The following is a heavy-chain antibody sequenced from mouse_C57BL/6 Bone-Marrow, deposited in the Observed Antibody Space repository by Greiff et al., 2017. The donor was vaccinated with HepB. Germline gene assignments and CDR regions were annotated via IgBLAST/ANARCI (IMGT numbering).Heavy chain of an antibody. CDR3: AGDYYGSSYDYCAMDY. V-gene: IGHV1-54*01. D-gene: IGHD1-1*01. CDR1: GYTFTNYL. CDR2: INPGSGGT. J-gene: IGHJ4*01. Sequence: QVQLQQSGAELVRPGTSVKVSCKASGYTFTNYLIDWVKQRPGQGLEWIGVINPGSGGTNYNEKFKGKATLTADKSSSTAYMQLSSLTSENSAVYFCAGDYYGSSYDYCAMDYWGQGTSVTVSS.